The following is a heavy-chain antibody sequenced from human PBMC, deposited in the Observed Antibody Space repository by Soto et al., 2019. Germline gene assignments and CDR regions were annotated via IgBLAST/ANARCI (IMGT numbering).Heavy chain of an antibody. CDR1: GGSISGHY. V-gene: IGHV4-59*08. CDR2: IYYSGTT. D-gene: IGHD4-17*01. Sequence: QVQLQESGPGLVKPSETLSLTCTVSGGSISGHYWSWIRQPPGRGLDWIGYIYYSGTTKYNPSLDSRVTLSVDTSTNQFSLMLTSVTAADTAVYYCARLLTSDSFYYFIGVWGKGTTVTVSS. CDR3: ARLLTSDSFYYFIGV. J-gene: IGHJ6*03.